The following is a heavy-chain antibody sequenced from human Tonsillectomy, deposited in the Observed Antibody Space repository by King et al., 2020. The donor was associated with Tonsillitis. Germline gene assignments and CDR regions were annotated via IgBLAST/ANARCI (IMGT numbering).Heavy chain of an antibody. D-gene: IGHD1-26*01. J-gene: IGHJ4*02. CDR1: GYSISSGYY. CDR3: ARAFLVESFDY. Sequence: QLQESGPGLVKPSETLSLTCAVSGYSISSGYYWGWIRQPPGKGLEWIGSIYHSGSTYYNPSLKSRVTISVDTSKNQFSLKLSSVTAADTAVYYCARAFLVESFDYWGQGTLVTVSS. V-gene: IGHV4-38-2*01. CDR2: IYHSGST.